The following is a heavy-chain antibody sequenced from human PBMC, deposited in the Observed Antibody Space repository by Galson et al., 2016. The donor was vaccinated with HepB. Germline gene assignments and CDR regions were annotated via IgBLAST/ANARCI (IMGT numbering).Heavy chain of an antibody. V-gene: IGHV3-7*01. D-gene: IGHD5-24*01. CDR1: EFTFTNYW. CDR2: IKEDGTEK. Sequence: SLRLSCASSEFTFTNYWMTWVRQAPGKGLEWVANIKEDGTEKCYADSVKGRFTISRDNARNSLYLQMNSLRAEDTGIYYCAREGLADGSYFDYWGRGTLVTV. CDR3: AREGLADGSYFDY. J-gene: IGHJ4*02.